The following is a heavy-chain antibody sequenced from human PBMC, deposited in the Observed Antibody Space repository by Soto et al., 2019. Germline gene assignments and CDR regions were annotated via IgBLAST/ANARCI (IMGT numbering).Heavy chain of an antibody. CDR1: GGSISTYY. Sequence: PSETLSLTCTVSGGSISTYYWSWVRQPPGKGLEWIGHIHYSGSTTYNPSLRSGVTISVDTSKNQFSLKLSSVTAADTAVYDCARVGSSGWFFHYWGRGTLVTVSS. J-gene: IGHJ4*02. D-gene: IGHD6-19*01. CDR3: ARVGSSGWFFHY. V-gene: IGHV4-59*01. CDR2: IHYSGST.